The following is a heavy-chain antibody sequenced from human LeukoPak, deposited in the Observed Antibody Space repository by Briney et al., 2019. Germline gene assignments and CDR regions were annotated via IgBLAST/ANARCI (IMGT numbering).Heavy chain of an antibody. V-gene: IGHV3-21*01. CDR2: ISSSSSYI. J-gene: IGHJ3*02. CDR1: GFTFSSCS. D-gene: IGHD6-13*01. Sequence: GGSLRLSCAASGFTFSSCSMNWVRQAPGKGLEWVSSISSSSSYIYYADSVKGRFTISRDNAKNSLYLQMNSLRAEDTAVYYCAGIAAAGDAFDIWGQGTMVTVSS. CDR3: AGIAAAGDAFDI.